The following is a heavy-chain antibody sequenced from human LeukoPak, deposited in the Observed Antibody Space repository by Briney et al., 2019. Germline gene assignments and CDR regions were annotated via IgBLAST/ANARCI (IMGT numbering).Heavy chain of an antibody. Sequence: GGSLRLSCAASGFTFSSYAMSWVRQAPGKGLEWVSAISGSGGRTYYADSVKGRFTISRDISKNTLYLQMNSLRAEDTAVYCCAKDGHDYVWGSYRRHFDYWGQGTLVTVSS. J-gene: IGHJ4*02. CDR1: GFTFSSYA. CDR3: AKDGHDYVWGSYRRHFDY. V-gene: IGHV3-23*01. CDR2: ISGSGGRT. D-gene: IGHD3-16*02.